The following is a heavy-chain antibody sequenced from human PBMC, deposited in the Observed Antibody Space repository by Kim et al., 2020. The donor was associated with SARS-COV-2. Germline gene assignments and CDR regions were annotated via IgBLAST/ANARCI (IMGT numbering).Heavy chain of an antibody. CDR2: INHSGST. V-gene: IGHV4-34*01. J-gene: IGHJ4*02. Sequence: SETLSLTCAVYGGSFSGYYWSWIRQPPGKGLEWIGEINHSGSTNYNPSLKSRVTISVDTSKNQFSLKLSSVTAADTAVYYCARVGRYLKYFDYWGQGTLV. CDR3: ARVGRYLKYFDY. D-gene: IGHD3-9*01. CDR1: GGSFSGYY.